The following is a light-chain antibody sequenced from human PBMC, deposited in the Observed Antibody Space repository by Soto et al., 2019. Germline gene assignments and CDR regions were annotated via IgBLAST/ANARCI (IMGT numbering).Light chain of an antibody. V-gene: IGLV2-23*02. J-gene: IGLJ1*01. CDR1: SSDVGSNNL. Sequence: QSALTQPASVSGSPGQSITISCTGSSSDVGSNNLVSWYQQHPGKSPKLLIYKVTKRPLGVSIRFSGSKSGNTASLTISGLQAEDEADYYCCSYAGSSTFYVFGTGTKVTVL. CDR2: KVT. CDR3: CSYAGSSTFYV.